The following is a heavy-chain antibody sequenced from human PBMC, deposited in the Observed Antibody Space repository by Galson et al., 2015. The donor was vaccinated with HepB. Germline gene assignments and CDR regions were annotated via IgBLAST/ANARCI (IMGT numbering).Heavy chain of an antibody. V-gene: IGHV5-10-1*01. CDR1: GYSFTSYW. CDR2: IDPSDSYT. J-gene: IGHJ4*02. D-gene: IGHD2-2*01. Sequence: QSGAEVKKPGESLRISCKGSGYSFTSYWISWVRQMPGKGLEWMGRIDPSDSYTNYSPSFQGHVTISADKSISTAYLQWSSLKASDTAMYYCARFVVVPAAPSSYFDYWGQGTLVTVSS. CDR3: ARFVVVPAAPSSYFDY.